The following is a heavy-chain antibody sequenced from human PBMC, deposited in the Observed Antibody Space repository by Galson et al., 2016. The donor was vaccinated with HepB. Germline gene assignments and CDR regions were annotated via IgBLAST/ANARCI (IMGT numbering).Heavy chain of an antibody. J-gene: IGHJ3*02. CDR2: SSR. V-gene: IGHV4-4*08. D-gene: IGHD3-10*01. CDR3: ARLEGVGPSPEQNAFDI. CDR1: GGSISGFY. Sequence: SETLSLTCTVSGGSISGFYWNWIRQPPGKGLEWLGYSSRYNPSLKNRATISIDTSKNQVSLNLNSVTAADTAVYYCARLEGVGPSPEQNAFDIWGQGTMVTVSS.